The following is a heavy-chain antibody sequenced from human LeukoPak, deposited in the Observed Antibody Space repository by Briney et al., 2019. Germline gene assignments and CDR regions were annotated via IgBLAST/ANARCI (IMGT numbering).Heavy chain of an antibody. CDR1: GGSITSYY. J-gene: IGHJ5*02. D-gene: IGHD4-23*01. V-gene: IGHV4-59*01. CDR3: ARDHGGNSGEFEP. CDR2: VYNRGTT. Sequence: SETLSLTCSVSGGSITSYYWSWIRQSPMKGLEWIGSVYNRGTTYYNPSLKSRVTISGDTSKNQLSLRMTYVTTADTAVYFCARDHGGNSGEFEPWGQGTLVTVSS.